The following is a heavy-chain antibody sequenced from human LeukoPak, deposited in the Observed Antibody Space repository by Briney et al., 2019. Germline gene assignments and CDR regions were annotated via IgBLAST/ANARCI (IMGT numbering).Heavy chain of an antibody. Sequence: PSETLSLTCTVSGGSISSYYWSWIRQPPGKGLEWIGYIYYSGSTNYNPSLKSRVTISVDTSKNQFSLKLSSVTAADTAVYCCARDIVAENWFDPWGQGTLVTVSS. J-gene: IGHJ5*02. V-gene: IGHV4-59*01. D-gene: IGHD2-21*01. CDR2: IYYSGST. CDR3: ARDIVAENWFDP. CDR1: GGSISSYY.